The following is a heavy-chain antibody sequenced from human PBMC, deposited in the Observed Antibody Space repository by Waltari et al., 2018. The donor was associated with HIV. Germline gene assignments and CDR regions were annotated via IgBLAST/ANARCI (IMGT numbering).Heavy chain of an antibody. Sequence: EVQLVESGGGLVQPGGSLRLSCAASGFTFSSYWIHWFRQAPGKRLVWVARINRDGSSTSNADSVKGRFTISRDNAKNTLYLQMNSLRAEDTAVYYCARWATRFDPWGQGTLVTVSS. CDR1: GFTFSSYW. CDR3: ARWATRFDP. CDR2: INRDGSST. J-gene: IGHJ5*02. V-gene: IGHV3-74*01.